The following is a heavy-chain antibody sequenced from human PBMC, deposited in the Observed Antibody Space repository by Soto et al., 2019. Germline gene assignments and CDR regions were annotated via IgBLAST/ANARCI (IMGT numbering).Heavy chain of an antibody. CDR1: AVSISSYY. V-gene: IGHV4-59*01. CDR2: IYYSGST. Sequence: SETLSLTCTFSAVSISSYYWSCIRHPPGKGLEWIGYIYYSGSTNYNPSLKSRVTISVDTSKNQFSLKLSSVTAADTAVYYCARAEYDFWRIHDAFDIWGQGTMVGVSS. D-gene: IGHD3-3*01. CDR3: ARAEYDFWRIHDAFDI. J-gene: IGHJ3*02.